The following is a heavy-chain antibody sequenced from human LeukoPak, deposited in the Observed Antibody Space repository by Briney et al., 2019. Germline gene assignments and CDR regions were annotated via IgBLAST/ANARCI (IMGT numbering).Heavy chain of an antibody. CDR3: VKGTSTKYYYYGMDV. CDR2: INSNGGST. Sequence: GGSLRLSCSASGFAFSNYATHWVRQAPGKGLEYVAGINSNGGSTFYADSVKGRFTMSGDNSKNTLYLQMSSLRAEDTAVHYCVKGTSTKYYYYGMDVWGQGTTVTVSS. D-gene: IGHD2-2*01. J-gene: IGHJ6*02. CDR1: GFAFSNYA. V-gene: IGHV3-64D*06.